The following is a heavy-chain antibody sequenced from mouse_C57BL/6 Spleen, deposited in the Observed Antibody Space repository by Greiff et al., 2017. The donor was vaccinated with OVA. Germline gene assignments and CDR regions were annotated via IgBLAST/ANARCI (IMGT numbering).Heavy chain of an antibody. J-gene: IGHJ1*03. CDR2: IRNKANGYTT. CDR1: GFTFTDYY. CDR3: ARYDGNYWYFDV. Sequence: EVQWVESGGGLVQPGGSLSLSCAASGFTFTDYYMSWVRQPPGKALEWLGFIRNKANGYTTEYSASVKGRFTISRDNSQSILYLQMNARRAEDSATYYCARYDGNYWYFDVWGTGTTVTVSS. V-gene: IGHV7-3*01. D-gene: IGHD1-1*01.